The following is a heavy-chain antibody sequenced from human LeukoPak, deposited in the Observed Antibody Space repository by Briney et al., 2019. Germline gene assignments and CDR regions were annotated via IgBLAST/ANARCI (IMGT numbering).Heavy chain of an antibody. Sequence: GGSLRLSCAASGFTFSSYSMNWLRQAPGKGLEWVSSISSSSSNIYYADSVKGRFTISRDNAKNSLHLQMSSLRAEDTAVYYCARLLYNFGAYMDVWGKGTRVTVSS. J-gene: IGHJ6*03. CDR2: ISSSSSNI. CDR1: GFTFSSYS. CDR3: ARLLYNFGAYMDV. D-gene: IGHD3-3*01. V-gene: IGHV3-21*01.